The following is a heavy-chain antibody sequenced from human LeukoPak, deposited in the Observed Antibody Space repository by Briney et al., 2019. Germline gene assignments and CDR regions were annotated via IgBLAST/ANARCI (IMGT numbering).Heavy chain of an antibody. J-gene: IGHJ4*02. D-gene: IGHD6-13*01. CDR2: ISSSSSYI. Sequence: GGSLRLSCAASGFTFSSYSMNWVRQAPGKGLEWVSSISSSSSYIYYADSVEGRFTISRDNAKNSLYLQMNSLRAEDTAVYYCASDPEYSSSFDYWGQGTLVTVSS. CDR1: GFTFSSYS. CDR3: ASDPEYSSSFDY. V-gene: IGHV3-21*01.